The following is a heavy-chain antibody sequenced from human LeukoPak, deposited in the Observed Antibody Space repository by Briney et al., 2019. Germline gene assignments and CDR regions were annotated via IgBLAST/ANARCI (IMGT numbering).Heavy chain of an antibody. CDR2: IYYSGST. J-gene: IGHJ3*02. V-gene: IGHV4-59*01. Sequence: SETLSLTCTVSGGSISSYYWSWIRQPPGKGLEWIGYIYYSGSTNYNPSLESRVTISVDTSKNQFSLKLSSVTAADTAVYYCARARPYNWKHDAFDIWGQGTMVTVSS. CDR1: GGSISSYY. CDR3: ARARPYNWKHDAFDI. D-gene: IGHD1-20*01.